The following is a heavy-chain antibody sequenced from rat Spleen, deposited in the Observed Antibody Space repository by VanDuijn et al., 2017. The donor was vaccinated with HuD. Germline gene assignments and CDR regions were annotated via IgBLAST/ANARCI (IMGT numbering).Heavy chain of an antibody. CDR2: MWSGGSP. J-gene: IGHJ3*01. V-gene: IGHV2-15*01. CDR1: GFSLTTYA. D-gene: IGHD1-4*01. CDR3: ARSGPGYSQNGLAY. Sequence: QVQLKESGPGLVQPSQTLSLTCTVSGFSLTTYAVIWVRRPPGKGLEWIGAMWSGGSPDYNSALKSRLSISRDTAKSQVLLKRNSLQTEDTAMYFCARSGPGYSQNGLAYWGQGTLVTVSS.